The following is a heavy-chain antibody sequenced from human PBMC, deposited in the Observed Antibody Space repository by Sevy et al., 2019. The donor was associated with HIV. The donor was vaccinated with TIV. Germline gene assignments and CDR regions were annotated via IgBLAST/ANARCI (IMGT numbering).Heavy chain of an antibody. J-gene: IGHJ6*02. D-gene: IGHD2-15*01. CDR3: ARGLSHPRPRGGCADYYYYGMDV. V-gene: IGHV1-8*01. Sequence: ASVKVSCKASGYTFTSYDINWVRQATGQGLEWMGWMNPNSGNTGYSDKFQGRVTMTRNTSISTAYMELSSLRSEDTAVYYCARGLSHPRPRGGCADYYYYGMDVWGQGTTVTVSS. CDR2: MNPNSGNT. CDR1: GYTFTSYD.